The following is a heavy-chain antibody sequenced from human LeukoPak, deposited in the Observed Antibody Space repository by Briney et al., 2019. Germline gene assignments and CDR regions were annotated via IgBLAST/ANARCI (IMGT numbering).Heavy chain of an antibody. CDR2: LDPKDGEI. V-gene: IGHV1-24*01. D-gene: IGHD2-2*01. Sequence: GASVKVSCKVSGYSLTELSMHWVRQAPGKGLEWMGGLDPKDGEIVYAQNFQGRVTMTEDTFADTAYMELSSLRSEDTAVYYCAREDCSSTSCTLDDWGQGTLVTVSP. CDR1: GYSLTELS. J-gene: IGHJ4*02. CDR3: AREDCSSTSCTLDD.